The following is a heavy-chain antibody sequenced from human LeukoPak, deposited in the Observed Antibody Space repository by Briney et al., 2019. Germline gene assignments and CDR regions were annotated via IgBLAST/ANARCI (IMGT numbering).Heavy chain of an antibody. CDR3: VRDLMGSGSTTAYLHH. Sequence: GGSLRLSCPASGFTFSDYSMNWVRQAPGKGLEWVSSISRSGRHVYYAGSVKGRFTISRDNAKNSLYLQMNSLRAEDMAVYFCVRDLMGSGSTTAYLHHWGQGTLVTVSS. CDR2: ISRSGRHV. J-gene: IGHJ1*01. CDR1: GFTFSDYS. V-gene: IGHV3-21*01. D-gene: IGHD1-1*01.